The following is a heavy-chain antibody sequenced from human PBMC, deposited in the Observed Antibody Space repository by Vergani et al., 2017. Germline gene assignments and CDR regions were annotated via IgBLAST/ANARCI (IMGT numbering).Heavy chain of an antibody. J-gene: IGHJ5*02. V-gene: IGHV1-8*01. D-gene: IGHD3/OR15-3a*01. Sequence: QEQLVQSGAEVRTPGASVKVSCKAYGYNFTSFDINWVRLATGQGLEWMGWINPKSGNTAYAAKFQGRITMTRDRSTDTAYMEMKSLRSEDTAIYFCARGVLDSKYRHNWFGPWGQGTVVTVSS. CDR1: GYNFTSFD. CDR2: INPKSGNT. CDR3: ARGVLDSKYRHNWFGP.